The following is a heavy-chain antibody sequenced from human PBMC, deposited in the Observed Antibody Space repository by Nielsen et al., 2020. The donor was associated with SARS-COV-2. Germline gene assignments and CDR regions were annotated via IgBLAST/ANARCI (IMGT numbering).Heavy chain of an antibody. V-gene: IGHV3-30*18. CDR1: GFTISRYG. CDR3: TKGAQLGDY. D-gene: IGHD6-13*01. J-gene: IGHJ4*02. Sequence: GGSLRLSCEASGFTISRYGMHWVRQAPGKGLEWVTFISYDGSVKYYADSVKGRFTISTDLSNNTLYLQMNSLRVEDTAIYYCTKGAQLGDYWGQRTLVTVSS. CDR2: ISYDGSVK.